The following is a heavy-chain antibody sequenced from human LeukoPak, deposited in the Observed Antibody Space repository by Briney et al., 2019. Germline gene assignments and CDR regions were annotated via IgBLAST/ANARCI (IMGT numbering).Heavy chain of an antibody. CDR1: GYTFTSYD. CDR3: ARDADGDCSSTSCYTWYFDL. J-gene: IGHJ2*01. V-gene: IGHV1-8*01. Sequence: ASVKVSCKASGYTFTSYDINWVRQATGQGLEWMGWMNPNSGNTGYAQKLQGRVTMTTDTSTSTAYMELRSLRSDDTAVYYCARDADGDCSSTSCYTWYFDLWGRGTLVTVSS. CDR2: MNPNSGNT. D-gene: IGHD2-2*02.